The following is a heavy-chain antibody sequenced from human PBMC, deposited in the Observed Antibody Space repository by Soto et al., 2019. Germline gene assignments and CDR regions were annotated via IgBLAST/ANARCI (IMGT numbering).Heavy chain of an antibody. CDR2: ISGKNGNT. J-gene: IGHJ6*02. CDR1: GYNFTNYG. Sequence: QVQLVQSEGEMKKPGASVTVSCKASGYNFTNYGISWVRQAPGQGLQWMGWISGKNGNTKFAQKFQGRVTLTTDTSTSTAYMEVRSLRTDDTAVYYCARVSSSIVVVPDYGMDVWGQGTTVTVSS. D-gene: IGHD2-2*01. V-gene: IGHV1-18*04. CDR3: ARVSSSIVVVPDYGMDV.